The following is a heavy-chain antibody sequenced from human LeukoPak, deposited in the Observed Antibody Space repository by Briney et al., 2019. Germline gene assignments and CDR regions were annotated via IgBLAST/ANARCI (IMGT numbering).Heavy chain of an antibody. CDR2: ISNSGSYT. CDR1: GFSFSDNY. Sequence: PGGSLRLSCAASGFSFSDNYMSWIRQAPGKGLEWVSYISNSGSYTNYPDSVKGRFTISRDNAKNSLYLQMNSLRDEDTAVYYCARARGAGPGGHFDYWGEGTLVTVSS. J-gene: IGHJ4*02. D-gene: IGHD6-19*01. V-gene: IGHV3-11*05. CDR3: ARARGAGPGGHFDY.